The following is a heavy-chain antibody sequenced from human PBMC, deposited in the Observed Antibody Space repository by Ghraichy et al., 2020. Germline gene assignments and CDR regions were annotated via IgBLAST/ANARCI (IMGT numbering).Heavy chain of an antibody. D-gene: IGHD6-19*01. J-gene: IGHJ6*02. CDR2: ISGDGGST. CDR1: GFTFDDYA. CDR3: AKDIAKQPFVIAVAGTWSHGMDV. V-gene: IGHV3-43*02. Sequence: GGSLRLSCAASGFTFDDYAMHWVRQAPGKGLEWVSLISGDGGSTYYADSVKGRFTISRDNSKNSLYLQMNSLRTEDTALYYCAKDIAKQPFVIAVAGTWSHGMDVWGQGTTVTVSS.